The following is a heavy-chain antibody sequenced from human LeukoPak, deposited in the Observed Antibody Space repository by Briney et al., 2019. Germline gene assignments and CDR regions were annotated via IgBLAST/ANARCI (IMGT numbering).Heavy chain of an antibody. CDR3: ARLTGPRDIVVVVAADI. Sequence: PPGGSLRLSCTASGFTFDSYAMHWVRQAPGKGLEWVSSISGSGDKTYYAESVKGRFPIFRDNPKNTLYLQMNSLRPEDTAVYYCARLTGPRDIVVVVAADIWGQGTMVTVSS. CDR1: GFTFDSYA. D-gene: IGHD2-15*01. V-gene: IGHV3-23*01. CDR2: ISGSGDKT. J-gene: IGHJ3*02.